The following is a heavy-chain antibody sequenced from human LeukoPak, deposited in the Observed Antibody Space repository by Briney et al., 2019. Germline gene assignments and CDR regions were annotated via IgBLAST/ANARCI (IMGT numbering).Heavy chain of an antibody. J-gene: IGHJ4*02. CDR1: GYTFTVYH. CDR3: ARDYCSSTSCLFDY. Sequence: EASVTVPCTASGYTFTVYHMHWVRQAPGQGLEWMGRINPNSGDTNNAQKFQGRVTMTRDTSISTAYMDLSRLTSDDTAVYYCARDYCSSTSCLFDYWGQGTLVTVSS. D-gene: IGHD2-2*01. V-gene: IGHV1-2*06. CDR2: INPNSGDT.